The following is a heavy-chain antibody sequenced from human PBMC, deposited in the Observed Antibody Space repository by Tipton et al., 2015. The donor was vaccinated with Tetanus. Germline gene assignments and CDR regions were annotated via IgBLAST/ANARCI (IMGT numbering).Heavy chain of an antibody. D-gene: IGHD3-9*01. V-gene: IGHV3-33*01. CDR1: GFSFTNFG. J-gene: IGHJ6*02. CDR2: IWYDGSKK. Sequence: SLRLSCAASGFSFTNFGYHWVRQAPGKGLKGVAVIWYDGSKKYYAESVRGRFTISKDNSENTVYLQMNSLRAEDTAVYYCARDISRYAMDVWGQGTTVTVSS. CDR3: ARDISRYAMDV.